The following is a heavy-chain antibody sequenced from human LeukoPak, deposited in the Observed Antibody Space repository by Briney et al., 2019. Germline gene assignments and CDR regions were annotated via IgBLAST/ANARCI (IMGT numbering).Heavy chain of an antibody. CDR1: GFTFSTYS. CDR3: AKERSPRAAFDI. D-gene: IGHD3-10*01. J-gene: IGHJ3*02. CDR2: INDSGGST. V-gene: IGHV3-23*01. Sequence: GGSLRLSCAASGFTFSTYSMNWVRQAPGKGLEWVSAINDSGGSTYYADSVKGRFTISRDNSKNTLYLQMNSLRAEDTAVYYCAKERSPRAAFDIWGQGTMVTVSS.